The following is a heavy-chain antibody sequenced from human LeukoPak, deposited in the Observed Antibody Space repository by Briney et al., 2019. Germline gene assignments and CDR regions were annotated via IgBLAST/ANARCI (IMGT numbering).Heavy chain of an antibody. D-gene: IGHD3-22*01. CDR1: GFTFSSYG. V-gene: IGHV3-33*01. CDR2: IWYDGSNK. CDR3: ARGAGYYDSSGDVDY. Sequence: GESLRLSCAASGFTFSSYGMHWVRQAPGKGLEWVAVIWYDGSNKYYADSVKGRCTISRDNSKNTLYLQMNSLRAEDTAVYYCARGAGYYDSSGDVDYWGQGTLVTVSS. J-gene: IGHJ4*02.